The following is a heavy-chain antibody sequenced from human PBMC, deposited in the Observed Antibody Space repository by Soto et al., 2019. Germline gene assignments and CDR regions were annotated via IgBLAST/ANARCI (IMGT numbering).Heavy chain of an antibody. Sequence: QVQLVESGGGVVQPGRSLRLSCAASGFTFSSYGMHWVRQAPGKGLEWVAVIWYDGSNKYYADSVKGRFTISRDNSKNTLYLQMNSLRAEDTAVYYCARGGAGVSMDYWGQGTLVTVSS. CDR2: IWYDGSNK. D-gene: IGHD3-3*01. J-gene: IGHJ4*02. V-gene: IGHV3-33*01. CDR3: ARGGAGVSMDY. CDR1: GFTFSSYG.